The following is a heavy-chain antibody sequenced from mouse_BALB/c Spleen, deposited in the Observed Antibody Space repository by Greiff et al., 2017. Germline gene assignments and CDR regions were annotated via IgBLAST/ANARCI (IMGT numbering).Heavy chain of an antibody. Sequence: EVQLQESGPGLVKPSQSLSLTCTVTGYSITSDYAWNWIRQFPGNKLEWMGYISYSGSTSYNPSLKSRISITRDTSKNQFFLQLNSVTTEDTATYYCARSLITTVVAFDYWGQGTTLTVSS. CDR2: ISYSGST. V-gene: IGHV3-2*02. CDR3: ARSLITTVVAFDY. J-gene: IGHJ2*01. D-gene: IGHD1-1*01. CDR1: GYSITSDYA.